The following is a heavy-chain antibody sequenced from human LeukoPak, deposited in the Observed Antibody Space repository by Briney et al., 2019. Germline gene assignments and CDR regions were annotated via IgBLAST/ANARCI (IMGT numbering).Heavy chain of an antibody. V-gene: IGHV1-69*04. D-gene: IGHD1-1*01. CDR2: IIPILGIA. J-gene: IGHJ6*02. CDR1: GGTFSSYA. Sequence: SVKVSCKASGGTFSSYAISWVRQAPGQGLEWMGRIIPILGIANYAQKFQGRVTITADKSTSTAYMELSSLRSEDTAVYYCARIIYNWNDGGDYYYYYGMDVWGQGTTVTVSS. CDR3: ARIIYNWNDGGDYYYYYGMDV.